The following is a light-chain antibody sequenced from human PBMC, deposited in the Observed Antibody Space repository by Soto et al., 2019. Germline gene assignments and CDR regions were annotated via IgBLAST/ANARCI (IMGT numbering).Light chain of an antibody. Sequence: EIVLTQSPGTLSLSPGERATLYCRASQSVSSSYLAWYQQKPGQAPRLLIYGASTRATGIPARFSGSGSGTEFTLTISSLQSEDFAVYYCLQYHYWWTFGQGTKVDNK. V-gene: IGKV3-15*01. CDR1: QSVSSSY. J-gene: IGKJ1*01. CDR3: LQYHYWWT. CDR2: GAS.